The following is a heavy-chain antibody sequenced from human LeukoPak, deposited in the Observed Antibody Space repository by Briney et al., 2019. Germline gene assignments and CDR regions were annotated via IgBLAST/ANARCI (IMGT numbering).Heavy chain of an antibody. Sequence: SETLSLTCTVSGGSISSSNYYWGWIRQPPGKGLEWIGCIYYTGSTYYIPSLKSRVTISVDKSKNQFSLKLSSVTAADTAVYYCARLTSGSYYSDYWGQGTLVTVSS. CDR1: GGSISSSNYY. CDR3: ARLTSGSYYSDY. D-gene: IGHD1-26*01. CDR2: IYYTGST. V-gene: IGHV4-39*07. J-gene: IGHJ4*02.